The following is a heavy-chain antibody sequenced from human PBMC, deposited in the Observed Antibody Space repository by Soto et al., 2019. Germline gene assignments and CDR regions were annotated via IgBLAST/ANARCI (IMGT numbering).Heavy chain of an antibody. J-gene: IGHJ3*01. CDR2: INHSGST. CDR3: ARDSASSGVFT. CDR1: GGSFSGYY. V-gene: IGHV4-34*01. Sequence: PSETLSLTCAVYGGSFSGYYWSWIRQPPGKGLEWIGEINHSGSTNYNPSLKSRVTISVDTSKNQFSLKLSSVTAADTAMYYCARDSASSGVFTWGQGTMVTVSS. D-gene: IGHD6-19*01.